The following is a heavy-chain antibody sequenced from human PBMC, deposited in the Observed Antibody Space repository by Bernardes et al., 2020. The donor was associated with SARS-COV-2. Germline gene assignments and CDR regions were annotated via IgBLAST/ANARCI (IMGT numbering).Heavy chain of an antibody. D-gene: IGHD6-19*01. J-gene: IGHJ4*02. CDR2: KPTDAYKE. V-gene: IGHV3-30*18. Sequence: GRSLRVSCAASGFTFSNYGMHWVRQAPGKGLEWVAIKPTDAYKENYADSVKGRFTISRDNAKNMLYLQMDSLRPEDTAVYYCAKSVAVAGYYLDYWGQGTLVTVAS. CDR3: AKSVAVAGYYLDY. CDR1: GFTFSNYG.